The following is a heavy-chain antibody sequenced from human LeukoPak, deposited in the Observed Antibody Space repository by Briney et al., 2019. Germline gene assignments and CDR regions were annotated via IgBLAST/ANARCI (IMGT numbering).Heavy chain of an antibody. Sequence: GGSMRLSSAASGFTFSSYSMNWVRPAPGKGLEWVSSIRTSSTHIYHADSVTCRFTISRDNAKNSLYLQMNSLRAEDTAVYYCARSLITMVRWPPSLYYFYYGMDVWGKGTTVTVSS. V-gene: IGHV3-21*01. CDR1: GFTFSSYS. D-gene: IGHD3-10*01. CDR2: IRTSSTHI. J-gene: IGHJ6*04. CDR3: ARSLITMVRWPPSLYYFYYGMDV.